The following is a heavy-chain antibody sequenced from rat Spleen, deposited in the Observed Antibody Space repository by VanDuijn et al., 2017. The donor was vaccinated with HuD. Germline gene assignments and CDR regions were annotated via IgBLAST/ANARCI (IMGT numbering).Heavy chain of an antibody. CDR1: GFTFSKYW. CDR3: AVAGYGY. Sequence: EVQLVETGGGLVQPGRSPKLSCVASGFTFSKYWMYWVRRAPGKGLEWVSSISSDGFNTYYPDSVKGRFTISRANSENTVYLQMNSLRSEDTATYYCAVAGYGYWGQGVMVTVSS. D-gene: IGHD4-3*01. CDR2: ISSDGFNT. J-gene: IGHJ2*01. V-gene: IGHV5-58*01.